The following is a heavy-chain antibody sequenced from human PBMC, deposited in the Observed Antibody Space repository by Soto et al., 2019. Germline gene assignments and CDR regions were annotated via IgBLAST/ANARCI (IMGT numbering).Heavy chain of an antibody. Sequence: GGSLRLSCAASGFTFSSYGMHWVRQAPGKGLEREAVISYDGSNKYYADSVKGRFTISRDNSKNTLYLQMNSLRAEDTAVYYCAKVQYGDYSSKLEYYYYGMDVWGQGTTVTVSS. CDR3: AKVQYGDYSSKLEYYYYGMDV. J-gene: IGHJ6*02. CDR2: ISYDGSNK. D-gene: IGHD4-17*01. CDR1: GFTFSSYG. V-gene: IGHV3-30*18.